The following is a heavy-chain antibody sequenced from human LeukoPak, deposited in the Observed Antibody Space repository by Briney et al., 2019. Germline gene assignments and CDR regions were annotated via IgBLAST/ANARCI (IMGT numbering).Heavy chain of an antibody. J-gene: IGHJ6*03. V-gene: IGHV3-20*04. Sequence: PGGSLRLSCAASGFTFDDYGMSWVSQAPGKGLEWVSGINWNGGSTGYADSVKGRFTISRDNAKNSLYLQMNSLRAEDTALYYCARDPGTTRYYYYMDVWGKGTTVTVSS. D-gene: IGHD1-7*01. CDR2: INWNGGST. CDR3: ARDPGTTRYYYYMDV. CDR1: GFTFDDYG.